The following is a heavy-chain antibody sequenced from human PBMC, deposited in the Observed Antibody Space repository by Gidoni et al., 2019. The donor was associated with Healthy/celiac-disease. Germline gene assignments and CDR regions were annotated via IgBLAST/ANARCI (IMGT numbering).Heavy chain of an antibody. Sequence: QVQLVQSGAEVKKPGASVKVSCKASGYTFTSYAMHWVRQAPGQRLEWMGWINAGNGNTKYSQKFQGRVTITRDTSASTADMELSSLRSEDTAVYYCARDSVFVWFGELFAPYGMDVWGQGTTVTVSS. D-gene: IGHD3-10*01. J-gene: IGHJ6*02. V-gene: IGHV1-3*01. CDR3: ARDSVFVWFGELFAPYGMDV. CDR1: GYTFTSYA. CDR2: INAGNGNT.